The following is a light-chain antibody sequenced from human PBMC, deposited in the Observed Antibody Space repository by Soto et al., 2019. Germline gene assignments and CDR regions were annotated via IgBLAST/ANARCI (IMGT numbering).Light chain of an antibody. CDR3: QSYNRYSRT. CDR2: GAS. V-gene: IGKV3-20*01. J-gene: IGKJ1*01. Sequence: EILSTQSPGAMSLSLGETPTLSYKPSQSVSSMYLAWYQQTPGQAPRLLIYGASSRASGIPKLFSGRASATFFPLTISRLHPDVFATYCRQSYNRYSRTFGQGTKVDIK. CDR1: QSVSSMY.